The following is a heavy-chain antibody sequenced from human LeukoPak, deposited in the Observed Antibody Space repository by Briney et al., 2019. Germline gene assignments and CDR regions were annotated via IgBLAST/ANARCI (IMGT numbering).Heavy chain of an antibody. CDR3: ARESGSYYVRWFDY. CDR2: IYSGGST. V-gene: IGHV3-53*01. D-gene: IGHD1-26*01. J-gene: IGHJ4*02. Sequence: GGSLRLSCAASGFTVSSNYMSWVRQAPGEGLEWVSVIYSGGSTYYADSVKGRFTISRDNSKNTLYLQMNSLRAEDTAVYYCARESGSYYVRWFDYWGQGTLVTVSS. CDR1: GFTVSSNY.